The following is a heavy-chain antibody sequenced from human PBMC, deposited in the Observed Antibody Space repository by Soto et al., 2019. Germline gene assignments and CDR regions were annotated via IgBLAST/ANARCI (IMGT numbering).Heavy chain of an antibody. D-gene: IGHD3-9*01. J-gene: IGHJ5*02. V-gene: IGHV1-18*01. Sequence: ASVKVSCKASGYTFTSYGISWVRQAPGQGLEWMGWISAYNGNTNYAQKLQGRVTMTTDTSTSTAYIELRSLRSDDAAVYYCVRDFLGRYFGLSGKPNWFDPWGQGTLVTVSS. CDR1: GYTFTSYG. CDR2: ISAYNGNT. CDR3: VRDFLGRYFGLSGKPNWFDP.